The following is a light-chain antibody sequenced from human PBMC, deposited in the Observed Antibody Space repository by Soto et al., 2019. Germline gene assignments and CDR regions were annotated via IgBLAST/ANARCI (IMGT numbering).Light chain of an antibody. CDR1: QDISNY. J-gene: IGKJ5*01. CDR2: DAS. CDR3: QQYSHLIT. Sequence: DIQMTQSPSSLSASVGDRVTITCQASQDISNYLNWYQQKLGKAPKLLIYDASNLETGVPSRFSGSGSGTDFTFTISSLQPEDIATYYCQQYSHLITFGQGTRLKIK. V-gene: IGKV1-33*01.